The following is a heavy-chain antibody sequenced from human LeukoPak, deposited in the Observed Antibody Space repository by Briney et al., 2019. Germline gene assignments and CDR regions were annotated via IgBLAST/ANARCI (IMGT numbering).Heavy chain of an antibody. D-gene: IGHD4-11*01. CDR3: YRSWFDP. Sequence: GASVKVSCTASGYTFTSYDINWVRQATGQGLEWMGWMNPNSGNTGYAQKFHGTVTMTRNTSISTAYMERSSLRSEDTAVHYCYRSWFDPWGQGTVVTVSS. CDR1: GYTFTSYD. J-gene: IGHJ5*02. CDR2: MNPNSGNT. V-gene: IGHV1-8*01.